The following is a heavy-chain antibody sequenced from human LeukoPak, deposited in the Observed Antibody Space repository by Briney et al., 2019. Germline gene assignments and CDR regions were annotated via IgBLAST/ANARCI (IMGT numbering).Heavy chain of an antibody. D-gene: IGHD4-11*01. CDR3: ARLLQGDSFDI. V-gene: IGHV4-4*07. Sequence: SETLSLTCSVSGVSISSHYWNWIRRPAGKGLEWIGRISISGSTNHNPSLKSRVTMSVDTSKYHFSLKLSSVTAADTAVYYCARLLQGDSFDIWGQGTMVTVSS. CDR1: GVSISSHY. CDR2: ISISGST. J-gene: IGHJ3*02.